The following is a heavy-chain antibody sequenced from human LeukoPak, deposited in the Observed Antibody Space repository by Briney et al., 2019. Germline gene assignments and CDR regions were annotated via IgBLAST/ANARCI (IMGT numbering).Heavy chain of an antibody. D-gene: IGHD6-19*01. CDR1: GFTFGDYA. CDR3: TRDLGIAVAGPYYYYMDV. CDR2: IRSKAYGGTT. J-gene: IGHJ6*03. Sequence: GGSLRLSCTASGFTFGDYAMSWFRQAPGKGLEWVGFIRSKAYGGTTEYVASVKGRFTISRDDSKSIAYLQMNSLKTEDTAVYYCTRDLGIAVAGPYYYYMDVWGKGTTVTVSS. V-gene: IGHV3-49*03.